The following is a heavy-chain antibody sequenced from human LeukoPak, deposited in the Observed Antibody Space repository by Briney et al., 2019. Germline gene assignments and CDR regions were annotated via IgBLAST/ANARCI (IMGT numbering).Heavy chain of an antibody. CDR3: ARADYYDILTGSKSFDY. CDR2: IYYSGST. D-gene: IGHD3-9*01. V-gene: IGHV4-39*07. Sequence: PSETLSLTCTVSGGSISSSSYYWGWIRQPPGKGLEWIGSIYYSGSTYYNPSLKSRVTISVDTSKNQFSLKLSSVTAADTAVYYCARADYYDILTGSKSFDYWGQGTLVTVSS. CDR1: GGSISSSSYY. J-gene: IGHJ4*02.